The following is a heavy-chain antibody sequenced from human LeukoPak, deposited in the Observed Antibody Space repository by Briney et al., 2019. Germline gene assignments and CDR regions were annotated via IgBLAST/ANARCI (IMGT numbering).Heavy chain of an antibody. Sequence: GGSLRLSCAISGFIFNTYGMNWVRQTPGKGLEWVSTFSGGDGQTFYADSVKGRFTISRDSSRNTMSLQMNSLRIEDTAVYYCARGIYWSLDSWGQGTLVTVSS. J-gene: IGHJ4*02. D-gene: IGHD1-1*01. V-gene: IGHV3-23*01. CDR2: FSGGDGQT. CDR3: ARGIYWSLDS. CDR1: GFIFNTYG.